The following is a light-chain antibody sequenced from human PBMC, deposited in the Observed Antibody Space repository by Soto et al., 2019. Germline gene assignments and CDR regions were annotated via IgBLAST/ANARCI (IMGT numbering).Light chain of an antibody. CDR2: AAS. CDR3: LHHNSYSLT. V-gene: IGKV1-17*01. Sequence: DLQMTQSPSSLSAFVGDRVTITCRASQVITNNLAWYQQRPGKAPKRLIYAASTLQSGVPSRFSGSVSRTEFTLTIISLQPEDFATYYCLHHNSYSLTFGGGTKVEIK. J-gene: IGKJ4*01. CDR1: QVITNN.